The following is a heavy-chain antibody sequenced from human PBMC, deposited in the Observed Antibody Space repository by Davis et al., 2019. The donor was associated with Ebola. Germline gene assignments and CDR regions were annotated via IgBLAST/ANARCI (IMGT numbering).Heavy chain of an antibody. CDR1: GFTFSDHY. D-gene: IGHD5-18*01. J-gene: IGHJ3*02. CDR3: ARGSVGTAFRPFDI. CDR2: IRNKGNSYTT. V-gene: IGHV3-72*01. Sequence: GESLKISCAASGFTFSDHYMDWVRQAPGQGLEWVARIRNKGNSYTTEYAASVKGRFTISRDDSENSHYLQMNSLKTEDTAVYYCARGSVGTAFRPFDIWGQGTMVTVSS.